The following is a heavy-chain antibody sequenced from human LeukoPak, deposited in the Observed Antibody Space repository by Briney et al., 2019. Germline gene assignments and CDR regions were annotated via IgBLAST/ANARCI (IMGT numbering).Heavy chain of an antibody. CDR1: GFTFSSYS. D-gene: IGHD3-10*01. CDR3: ARRNYYGSGSLGRPFDY. V-gene: IGHV3-48*02. CDR2: ISSSSSTI. Sequence: PGGSLRLSCAASGFTFSSYSMNWVRQAPGKALEWVSYISSSSSTIYYADSVKGRFTISRDNAKNSLYLQMNSLRDEDTAVYYCARRNYYGSGSLGRPFDYWGQGTLVTVSS. J-gene: IGHJ4*02.